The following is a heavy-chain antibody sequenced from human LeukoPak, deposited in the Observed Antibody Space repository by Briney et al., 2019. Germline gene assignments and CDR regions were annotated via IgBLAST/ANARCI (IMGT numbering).Heavy chain of an antibody. CDR1: GFTFDNYW. V-gene: IGHV3-15*01. J-gene: IGHJ3*02. CDR3: ATEGGSGSYYGDDAFDM. D-gene: IGHD3-10*01. Sequence: GGSLRLSCAASGFTFDNYWMTWVRQAPGKGLEWVGRVKSKADDGTTDYAAPVQGRFTISRDDSKNTLSLQMNSLKTEDTAVYYCATEGGSGSYYGDDAFDMWGQGTMVTVSS. CDR2: VKSKADDGTT.